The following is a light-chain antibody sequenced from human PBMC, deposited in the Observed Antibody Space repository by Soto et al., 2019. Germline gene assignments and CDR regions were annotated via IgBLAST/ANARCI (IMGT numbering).Light chain of an antibody. V-gene: IGKV3-15*01. CDR1: QSVSSL. CDR3: QQYNIWPYT. J-gene: IGKJ2*01. Sequence: IVLTQSPATLSVSPGERATLSCRASQSVSSLLAWYQQKPRQAPRLLIYATSTRATGIPARFSGSGSGTDFTLTISSLQSEDFAIYYCQQYNIWPYTFGQGTKLEIK. CDR2: ATS.